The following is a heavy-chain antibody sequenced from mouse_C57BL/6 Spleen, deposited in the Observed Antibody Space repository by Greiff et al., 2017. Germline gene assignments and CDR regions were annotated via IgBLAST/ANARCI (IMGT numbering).Heavy chain of an antibody. CDR3: ARAELGRGGFAY. CDR2: ISSGGSYN. V-gene: IGHV5-6*01. CDR1: GFTFSSYG. D-gene: IGHD4-1*01. Sequence: EVMLVESGGDLVKPGGSLKLSCAASGFTFSSYGMSWVRQTPDKRLEWVATISSGGSYNYYPDSVKGRFTISRDNAKNTLYLQMSSLKSEDTAMYYCARAELGRGGFAYWGQGTLVTVSA. J-gene: IGHJ3*01.